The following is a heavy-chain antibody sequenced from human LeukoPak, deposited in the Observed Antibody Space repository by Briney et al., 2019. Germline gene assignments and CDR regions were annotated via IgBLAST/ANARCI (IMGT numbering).Heavy chain of an antibody. D-gene: IGHD1-14*01. J-gene: IGHJ4*02. Sequence: ASVKVSCTASGYTFTSYGISWGRQAPGQGLEWMGWISASNGDTDYPQNLQGRVTMTTDTYTSTAYMELRSLTSDDTAIYYCARESHITREDYWGQGTLVTVSS. V-gene: IGHV1-18*01. CDR1: GYTFTSYG. CDR2: ISASNGDT. CDR3: ARESHITREDY.